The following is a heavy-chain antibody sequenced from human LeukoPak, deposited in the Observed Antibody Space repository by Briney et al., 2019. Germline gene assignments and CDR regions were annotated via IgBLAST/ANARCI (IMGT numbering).Heavy chain of an antibody. D-gene: IGHD2-2*01. V-gene: IGHV3-23*01. CDR2: ISGSGGST. Sequence: GGSLRLSCAASGFTFSIYTMSWVRQAPGKGLEWVSAISGSGGSTYYADSVKGRFTISRDNSKSTLYLQMNSLRAEDTAVYYCANPFSTPRSNYYIDVWGKGTTVTVSS. J-gene: IGHJ6*03. CDR1: GFTFSIYT. CDR3: ANPFSTPRSNYYIDV.